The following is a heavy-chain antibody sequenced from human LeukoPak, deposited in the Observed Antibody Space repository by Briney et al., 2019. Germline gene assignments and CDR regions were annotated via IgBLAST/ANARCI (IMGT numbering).Heavy chain of an antibody. J-gene: IGHJ4*02. Sequence: SETLSLTCAVSGGSISSGGYSWSWIRQPPGKGLEWIGYIYHSGSTYYNPSLKSRVTISVDRSKNQFSLKLSSVTAADTAVYYCAKRDDSNYALDYWGQGTLVTVSS. CDR2: IYHSGST. CDR3: AKRDDSNYALDY. V-gene: IGHV4-30-2*01. D-gene: IGHD5-24*01. CDR1: GGSISSGGYS.